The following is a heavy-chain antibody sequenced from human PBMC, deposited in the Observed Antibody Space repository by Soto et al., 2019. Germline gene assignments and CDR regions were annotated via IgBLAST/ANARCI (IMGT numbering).Heavy chain of an antibody. J-gene: IGHJ3*02. CDR2: IDPGDSDT. CDR3: ARGWKVAGDAFDI. Sequence: PGESLKISCKGSGYNFAVYWIGWVRQMPGKGLEWMGMIDPGDSDTRYSPSFQGQVTISVDKSISTAYLQWSSLKASDTAMYYCARGWKVAGDAFDIWGQGTMVTVSS. V-gene: IGHV5-51*01. CDR1: GYNFAVYW. D-gene: IGHD1-1*01.